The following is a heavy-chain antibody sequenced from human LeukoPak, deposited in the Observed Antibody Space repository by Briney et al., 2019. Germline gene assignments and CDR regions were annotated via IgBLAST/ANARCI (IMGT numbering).Heavy chain of an antibody. CDR1: GGSISGYY. V-gene: IGHV4-34*01. J-gene: IGHJ6*03. CDR2: INHSGST. Sequence: SETLSLTCAVYGGSISGYYWSWIRQPPGKGLEWIGEINHSGSTNYNPSLKSRVTISVDTSKNQFSLKLSSVTAADTAVYYCARHVGYGFWSGSYYMDVWGKGTTVTVSS. CDR3: ARHVGYGFWSGSYYMDV. D-gene: IGHD3-3*01.